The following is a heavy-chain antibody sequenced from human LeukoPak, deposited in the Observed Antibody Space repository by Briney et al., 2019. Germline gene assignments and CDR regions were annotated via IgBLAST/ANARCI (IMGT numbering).Heavy chain of an antibody. CDR1: GFTFSSYW. J-gene: IGHJ4*02. Sequence: GGSLRLSCAASGFTFSSYWMHWVRQAPGKGLVWVSQIKSDGSSTTYADSVKGRFTISRDNVKNTLYLQMNSLRAEDTAVYYCARDRGYTFDYWGQGTLVTLSA. CDR2: IKSDGSST. V-gene: IGHV3-74*01. CDR3: ARDRGYTFDY. D-gene: IGHD3-22*01.